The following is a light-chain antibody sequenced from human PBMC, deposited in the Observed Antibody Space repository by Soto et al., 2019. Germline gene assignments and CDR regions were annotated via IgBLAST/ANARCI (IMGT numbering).Light chain of an antibody. CDR3: LHYCSSPWS. Sequence: EIVLTQSPGTLSLSPGERATLSCRASQSVGGRYLAWFQQKPGHSPRLLIYVASTRATGVPDRFSGSGSATDFSLTINRLEPEDSAVYYCLHYCSSPWSFGQGTKVEIK. V-gene: IGKV3-20*01. CDR1: QSVGGRY. CDR2: VAS. J-gene: IGKJ1*01.